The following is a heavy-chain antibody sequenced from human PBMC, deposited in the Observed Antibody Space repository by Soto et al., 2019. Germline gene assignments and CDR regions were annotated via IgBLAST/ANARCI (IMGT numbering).Heavy chain of an antibody. Sequence: GGSLRLSCAASGFTFSSYAMSWVRQAPGKGLGWVSAISGSGGSTYYADSVKGRFTISRDNSKNTLYLQMNSLRAEDTAVYYCAKSSDTAMVYSYYYYGMDVWGQGTTVTVSS. J-gene: IGHJ6*02. V-gene: IGHV3-23*01. D-gene: IGHD5-18*01. CDR3: AKSSDTAMVYSYYYYGMDV. CDR2: ISGSGGST. CDR1: GFTFSSYA.